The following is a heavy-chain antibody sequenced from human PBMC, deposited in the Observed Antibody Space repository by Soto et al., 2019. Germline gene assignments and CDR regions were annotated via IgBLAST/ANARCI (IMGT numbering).Heavy chain of an antibody. Sequence: QVQLVQSGAEVKKPGASVKVSCKASGYTFTSYAMHWVRQAPGQRLEWMGWINAGNGNTKYSQKFQGRVTITRDTSASTAYMELSSLRSEDTAVYYCARSIVVVTAHFYPWGQGTLVTVSS. CDR1: GYTFTSYA. CDR3: ARSIVVVTAHFYP. D-gene: IGHD2-21*02. J-gene: IGHJ5*02. CDR2: INAGNGNT. V-gene: IGHV1-3*01.